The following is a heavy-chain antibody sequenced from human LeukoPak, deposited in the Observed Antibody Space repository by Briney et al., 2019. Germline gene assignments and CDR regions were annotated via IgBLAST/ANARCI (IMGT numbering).Heavy chain of an antibody. D-gene: IGHD1-26*01. CDR2: IYYSGST. CDR3: AREYSGSYSFDY. Sequence: SETLSLTCSVSGYSISSSYYWSWIRQPPGKGLEWIGYIYYSGSTYYNPSLKSRVTISVDTSKNQFSLKLSSVTAADTAVYYCAREYSGSYSFDYWGQGTLVTVSS. J-gene: IGHJ4*02. CDR1: GYSISSSYY. V-gene: IGHV4-30-4*08.